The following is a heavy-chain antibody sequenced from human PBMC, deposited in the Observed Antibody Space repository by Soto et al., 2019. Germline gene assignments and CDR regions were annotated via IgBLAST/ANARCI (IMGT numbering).Heavy chain of an antibody. V-gene: IGHV1-18*01. CDR3: ARDNSPRAGSSRPIDY. Sequence: ASVKVSCKASGYTFTSYGISWVRQAPGQGLEWMGWISAYNGNTNYAQKLQGRVTMTTDTSTSTAYMELRSLRSDDTAVYYCARDNSPRAGSSRPIDYWGQGTLVTVSS. CDR1: GYTFTSYG. D-gene: IGHD6-6*01. J-gene: IGHJ4*02. CDR2: ISAYNGNT.